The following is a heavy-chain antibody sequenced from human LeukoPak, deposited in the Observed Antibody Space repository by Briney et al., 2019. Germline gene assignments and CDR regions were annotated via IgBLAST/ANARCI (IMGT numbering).Heavy chain of an antibody. CDR3: ARHEVLTGYSY. CDR1: GGSISSGGYY. V-gene: IGHV4-61*09. J-gene: IGHJ4*02. D-gene: IGHD3-9*01. CDR2: ISISGRV. Sequence: SQTLSLTCTVSGGSISSGGYYWSWIRQPAGKGLEWIGHISISGRVKNNPSLKSRLTISVDTSKNQFSLRLSSVTAADTAVYYCARHEVLTGYSYWGQGTLVTVSS.